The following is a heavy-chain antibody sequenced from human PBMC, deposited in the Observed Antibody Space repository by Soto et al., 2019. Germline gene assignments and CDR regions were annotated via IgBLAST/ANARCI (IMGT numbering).Heavy chain of an antibody. CDR2: IDPDDSYS. V-gene: IGHV5-10-1*01. CDR3: ARLYETSNYYFLAWFDP. J-gene: IGHJ5*02. CDR1: GYNFTANW. Sequence: PGASLKISCKTSGYNFTANWIAWVRQVPGKGLEYMGRIDPDDSYSNYSPSFEGHGTLSVDKSVNTAFLQWSSLKASDTAMYYCARLYETSNYYFLAWFDPWGQGTLVTVSS. D-gene: IGHD3-22*01.